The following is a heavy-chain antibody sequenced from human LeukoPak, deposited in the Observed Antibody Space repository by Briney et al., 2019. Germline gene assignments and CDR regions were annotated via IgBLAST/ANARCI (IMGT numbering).Heavy chain of an antibody. J-gene: IGHJ4*02. Sequence: GGSLRLSCAASGFIFSSYEMNWVRQAPGQGLECVSYITSSGNTIYYADSVKGRFTISRDNAKNSLYLQMNSLRGEDTAVYYCARAGYYYGSGVDHWGQGTLVTVSS. V-gene: IGHV3-48*03. CDR1: GFIFSSYE. CDR2: ITSSGNTI. D-gene: IGHD3-10*01. CDR3: ARAGYYYGSGVDH.